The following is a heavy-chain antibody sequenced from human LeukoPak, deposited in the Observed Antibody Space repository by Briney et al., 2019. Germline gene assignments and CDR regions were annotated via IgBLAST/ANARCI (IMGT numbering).Heavy chain of an antibody. V-gene: IGHV3-7*04. CDR1: GFTFSTYW. Sequence: GGSLRLSCAASGFTFSTYWMTWVRQAPGKGLEWVAKIKQDGSEKYYVDSVKGRFTISRDNAKNSLYLQMNSLRAEDTAVYYCARDQLGPFDYWGQGTLVTVSS. CDR2: IKQDGSEK. J-gene: IGHJ4*02. D-gene: IGHD1-1*01. CDR3: ARDQLGPFDY.